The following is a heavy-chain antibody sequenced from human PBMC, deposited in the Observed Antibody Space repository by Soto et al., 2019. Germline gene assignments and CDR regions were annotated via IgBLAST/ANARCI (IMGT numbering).Heavy chain of an antibody. Sequence: LRLSCAASGFTVGSHAMSWVRQAPGKGLEWVSSISGSGDGTYYGDSVKGRFTISRDSSSSTLYLQMDNLRGEDTAVYFCTGSRRSILMVYGFGGMDVWGQGTTVTVSS. CDR3: TGSRRSILMVYGFGGMDV. J-gene: IGHJ6*02. CDR2: ISGSGDGT. V-gene: IGHV3-23*01. D-gene: IGHD2-8*01. CDR1: GFTVGSHA.